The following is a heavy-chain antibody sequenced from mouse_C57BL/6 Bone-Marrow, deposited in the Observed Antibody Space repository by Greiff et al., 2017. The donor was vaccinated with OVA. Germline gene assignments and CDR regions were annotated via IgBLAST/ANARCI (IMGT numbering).Heavy chain of an antibody. D-gene: IGHD1-1*01. CDR3: ARSYGSSYDY. J-gene: IGHJ2*01. CDR1: GYTFTSYW. CDR2: IHPNSGSN. V-gene: IGHV1-64*01. Sequence: VQLQQPGAELVKPGASVKLSCKASGYTFTSYWMHWVKQRPGQGLEWIGMIHPNSGSNNYTEKFKSKATMTVDKSSRTAYMQISSLTSEDSAVYYCARSYGSSYDYWGQGTTLTVSS.